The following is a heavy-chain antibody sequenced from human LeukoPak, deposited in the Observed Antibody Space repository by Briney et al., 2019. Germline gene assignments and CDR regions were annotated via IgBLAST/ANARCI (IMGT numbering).Heavy chain of an antibody. Sequence: ASVKVSCKASGYTFTDYYIHWVRQAPGQGLEWMGWINTNTGNPTYAQGFTGRFVFSLDTSVSTAYLQISSLKAEDTAVYYCARDGGYSGYDNFDYWGQGTLVTVSS. CDR1: GYTFTDYY. CDR2: INTNTGNP. V-gene: IGHV7-4-1*02. CDR3: ARDGGYSGYDNFDY. D-gene: IGHD5-12*01. J-gene: IGHJ4*02.